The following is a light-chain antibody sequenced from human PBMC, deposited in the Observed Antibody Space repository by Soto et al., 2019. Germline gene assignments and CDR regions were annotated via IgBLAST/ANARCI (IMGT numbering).Light chain of an antibody. Sequence: QSALTQPASVSGSPGQSITISCTGTSSDVGGYNYVSWYQQHPGKAPKLMIYEVSNRLSGVSNRFSGSKSGNTASLTISGLQAEDEADYYCSSYTSSSTLPSDVFGTGTKVTVL. CDR2: EVS. V-gene: IGLV2-14*01. CDR3: SSYTSSSTLPSDV. J-gene: IGLJ1*01. CDR1: SSDVGGYNY.